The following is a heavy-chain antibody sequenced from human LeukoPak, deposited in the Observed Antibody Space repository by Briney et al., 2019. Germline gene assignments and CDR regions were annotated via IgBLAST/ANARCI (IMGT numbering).Heavy chain of an antibody. CDR1: GYTFTSYG. CDR2: ISAYNGNT. V-gene: IGHV1-18*01. Sequence: EASVKVSCKASGYTFTSYGISWVRQAPGQGLEWMGWISAYNGNTNYAQKLQGRVTMTTDTSTSTAYMELRSLRSDDTAVYNCARVLRYFDPRPLLDYYGMDVWGQGTTVTVSS. J-gene: IGHJ6*02. CDR3: ARVLRYFDPRPLLDYYGMDV. D-gene: IGHD3-9*01.